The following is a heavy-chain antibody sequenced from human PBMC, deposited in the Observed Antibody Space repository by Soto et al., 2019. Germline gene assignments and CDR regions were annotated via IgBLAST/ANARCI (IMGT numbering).Heavy chain of an antibody. V-gene: IGHV3-23*01. CDR1: GFSFSRYA. Sequence: EVQLLESGGGLVQPGGSLRLSCVASGFSFSRYAMSWVRQAPGRGLEWVAGLSGSGTDTYFADSVQGRITISRDNSKNTLSIELSFVTADDTATYFCVKQGYTYGLIYWYFDLWGRGTLVTVSS. CDR3: VKQGYTYGLIYWYFDL. D-gene: IGHD2-15*01. CDR2: LSGSGTDT. J-gene: IGHJ2*01.